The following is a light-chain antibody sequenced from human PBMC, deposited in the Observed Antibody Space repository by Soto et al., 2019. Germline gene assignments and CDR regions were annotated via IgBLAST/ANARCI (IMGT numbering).Light chain of an antibody. CDR2: DAS. V-gene: IGKV3-20*01. Sequence: EIVLTQSPVTLSLSPGERATLSCRASQSVRTYLAWYQVKPGQAPRLLIYDASRRASGVPARFSGSGSGTDFTLTIGRLEPEDFAVYYCQQYGSSPITFGQGTRLEIK. J-gene: IGKJ5*01. CDR3: QQYGSSPIT. CDR1: QSVRTY.